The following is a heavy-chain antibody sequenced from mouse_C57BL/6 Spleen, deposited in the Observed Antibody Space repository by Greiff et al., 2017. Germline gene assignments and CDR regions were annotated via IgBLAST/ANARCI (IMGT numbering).Heavy chain of an antibody. Sequence: EVKLMESGPGLVKPSQSLSLTCSVTGYSITSGYYWNWIRQFPGNKLEWMGYISYDGSNNYNPSLKNRISITRDTSKNQFFLKLNSVTTEDTATYYCARGGHYGSSYVYFDVWGTGTTVTVSS. J-gene: IGHJ1*03. CDR2: ISYDGSN. CDR1: GYSITSGYY. V-gene: IGHV3-6*01. CDR3: ARGGHYGSSYVYFDV. D-gene: IGHD1-1*01.